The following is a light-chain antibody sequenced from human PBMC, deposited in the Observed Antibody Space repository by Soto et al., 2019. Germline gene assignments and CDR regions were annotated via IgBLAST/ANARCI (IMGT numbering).Light chain of an antibody. V-gene: IGLV1-44*01. CDR3: STWDGRLNGDV. J-gene: IGLJ1*01. CDR2: RDN. Sequence: QSALTQPPSASGTPGQRVTITCSGSSSNIGSNVVNWYQQVPGTAPILLIYRDNRRPSGVPDRFSGSRSGTSASLAISGLQSEDEADYYCSTWDGRLNGDVFGNGTKVTV. CDR1: SSNIGSNV.